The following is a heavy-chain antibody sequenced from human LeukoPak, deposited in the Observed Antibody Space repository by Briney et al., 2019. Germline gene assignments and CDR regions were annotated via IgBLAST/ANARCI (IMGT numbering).Heavy chain of an antibody. CDR3: ARSRYSSGRGAFDS. CDR1: GFTFSSYG. Sequence: PGGSLRLSCAASGFTFSSYGMSWVRQAPGKGLEWVSGISGSGGSTYYADSVKGRFTISRDNSKNTLYLQMNSLRAEDTAVYFCARSRYSSGRGAFDSWGQGTLVTVSS. J-gene: IGHJ4*02. D-gene: IGHD3-22*01. V-gene: IGHV3-23*01. CDR2: ISGSGGST.